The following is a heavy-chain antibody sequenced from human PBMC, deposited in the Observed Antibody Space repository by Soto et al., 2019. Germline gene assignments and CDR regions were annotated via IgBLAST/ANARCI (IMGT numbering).Heavy chain of an antibody. D-gene: IGHD3-10*01. CDR3: TRGGWFGAQDYYYGMDV. CDR1: GYTFTSYG. CDR2: ISAYNGNT. Sequence: ASVQVSCKASGYTFTSYGISWVRQAPGQGLEWMGWISAYNGNTNYAQKLQGRVTMTTDTSTSTAYMELRSLRSDDTAVYYCTRGGWFGAQDYYYGMDVWGQGTTVTVSS. V-gene: IGHV1-18*01. J-gene: IGHJ6*02.